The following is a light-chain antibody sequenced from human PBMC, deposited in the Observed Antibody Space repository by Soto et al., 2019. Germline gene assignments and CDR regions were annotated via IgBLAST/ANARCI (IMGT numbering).Light chain of an antibody. CDR1: QSVSSH. CDR2: DAS. Sequence: EIVLTQSPATLSLSPGERATVSCRASQSVSSHLAWYQQKRGQAPRLLIYDASNRATGIPDRFSGSGSGTDFTLTISSLEPEDFAVYYCQQRSNWPPITFGQGTRLEIK. J-gene: IGKJ5*01. CDR3: QQRSNWPPIT. V-gene: IGKV3-11*01.